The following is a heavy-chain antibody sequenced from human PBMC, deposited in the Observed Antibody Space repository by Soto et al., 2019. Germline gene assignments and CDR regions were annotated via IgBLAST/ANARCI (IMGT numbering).Heavy chain of an antibody. CDR3: ARHGSVEAAAGLDV. CDR2: IYYSGST. D-gene: IGHD6-13*01. V-gene: IGHV4-59*08. CDR1: GGSISSYY. J-gene: IGHJ6*04. Sequence: PSETLSLTCTVSGGSISSYYWSWIRQPPGKGLEWIGYIYYSGSTNYNPSLKSRVTISVDTSKNQFSLKLSSVTAADTAVYYCARHGSVEAAAGLDVWGKGTTVTVSS.